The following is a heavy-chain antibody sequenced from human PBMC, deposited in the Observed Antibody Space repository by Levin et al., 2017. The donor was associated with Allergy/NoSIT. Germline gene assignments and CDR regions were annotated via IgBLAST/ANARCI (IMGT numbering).Heavy chain of an antibody. D-gene: IGHD4-17*01. V-gene: IGHV4-39*01. Sequence: SETLSLTCTVSGGSISSSSYYWGWIRQPPGKGLEWIGSIYYSGSTYYNPSLKSRVTISVDTSKNQFSLKLSSVTAADTAVYYCATTPTVTGLWYYYGMDVWGQGTTVTVSS. CDR3: ATTPTVTGLWYYYGMDV. CDR1: GGSISSSSYY. CDR2: IYYSGST. J-gene: IGHJ6*02.